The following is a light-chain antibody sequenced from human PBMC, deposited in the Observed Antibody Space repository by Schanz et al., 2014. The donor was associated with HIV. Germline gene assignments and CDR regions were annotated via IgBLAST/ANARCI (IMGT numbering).Light chain of an antibody. CDR1: SSDVGSYNL. CDR3: CSYTSSGTYV. Sequence: QSALTQPASVSGSPGQSITISCTGTSSDVGSYNLVSWYQQHPGKAPKLMIYEVSERPSGVSNRFSGSKSGNTASLTISGLQAEDEADYYCCSYTSSGTYVFGPGTKLTVL. J-gene: IGLJ1*01. CDR2: EVS. V-gene: IGLV2-23*02.